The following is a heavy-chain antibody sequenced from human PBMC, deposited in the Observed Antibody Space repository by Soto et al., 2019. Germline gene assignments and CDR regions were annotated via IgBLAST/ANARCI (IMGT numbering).Heavy chain of an antibody. CDR3: ARVRGGGSEYFFDY. CDR2: INPSGGTT. V-gene: IGHV1-46*01. J-gene: IGHJ4*02. Sequence: CKASGYTFTRYNVHWVRQAPGQGLEWMAIINPSGGTTYYVQKFEGRVTLTTDTSTSTVYMELSSLRSDDTAVYYCARVRGGGSEYFFDYWGQGTLVTVS. D-gene: IGHD2-15*01. CDR1: GYTFTRYN.